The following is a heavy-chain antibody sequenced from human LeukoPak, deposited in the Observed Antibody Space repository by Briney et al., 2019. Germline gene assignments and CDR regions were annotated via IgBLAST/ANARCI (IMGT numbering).Heavy chain of an antibody. CDR2: ISSNGGST. Sequence: GGSLRLSCAASGFTFSSYAMHWVRQAPGKGLEYVSAISSNGGSTYYANSVKGRFTIPRDNSKNTLFLQMGSLRAEDMAVYYCARVMVRGAIDYWGQGTLVTVSS. V-gene: IGHV3-64*01. J-gene: IGHJ4*02. CDR1: GFTFSSYA. D-gene: IGHD3-10*01. CDR3: ARVMVRGAIDY.